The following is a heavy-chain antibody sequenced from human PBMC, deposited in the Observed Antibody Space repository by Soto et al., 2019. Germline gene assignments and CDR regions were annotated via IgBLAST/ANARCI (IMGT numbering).Heavy chain of an antibody. CDR2: ISSSSSMI. CDR1: GFTFSRYS. J-gene: IGHJ3*01. D-gene: IGHD3-10*01. CDR3: ASYDNTNAFDV. V-gene: IGHV3-48*01. Sequence: GGSLRLSCAASGFTFSRYSXNWVRQAPGKGLEWVSHISSSSSMIYYTDSVKGRFSISRDNAKNSLYLEMNSLRAEDTAVYYCASYDNTNAFDVWGQGTMVTVSS.